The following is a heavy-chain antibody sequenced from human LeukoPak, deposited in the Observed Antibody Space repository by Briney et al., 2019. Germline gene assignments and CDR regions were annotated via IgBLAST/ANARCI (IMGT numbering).Heavy chain of an antibody. CDR3: AKDSSGYSFRYLDY. CDR2: IRYDGSNK. V-gene: IGHV3-30*02. Sequence: GGSLRLSYAASGFTFSSYGMHWVRQAPGKGLEWVAFIRYDGSNKYYADSVKGRFTISRDNSKNTLYLQMNSLRAEDTAVYYCAKDSSGYSFRYLDYWGQGTLVTVSS. J-gene: IGHJ4*02. D-gene: IGHD3-22*01. CDR1: GFTFSSYG.